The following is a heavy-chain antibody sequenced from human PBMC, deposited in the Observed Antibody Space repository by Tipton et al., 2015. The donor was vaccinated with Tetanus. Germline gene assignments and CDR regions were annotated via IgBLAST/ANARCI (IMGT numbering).Heavy chain of an antibody. V-gene: IGHV4-39*01. CDR2: INYSGST. CDR1: GDSFTNNIYY. Sequence: TLSLTCTVSGDSFTNNIYYWAWIRQPPGKGLEWIASINYSGSTFYNPSLKSRVTIFVDKSKNQFSLRLSSVTAADTAVYYCARRFYDSSGYSFDIWGQGTMVTVPS. D-gene: IGHD3-22*01. J-gene: IGHJ3*02. CDR3: ARRFYDSSGYSFDI.